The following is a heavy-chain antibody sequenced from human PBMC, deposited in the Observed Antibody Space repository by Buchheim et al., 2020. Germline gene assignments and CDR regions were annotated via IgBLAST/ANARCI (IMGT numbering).Heavy chain of an antibody. CDR3: ARGSSSSWDLDY. J-gene: IGHJ4*02. CDR1: GGSISSGGYS. D-gene: IGHD6-13*01. V-gene: IGHV4-30-2*01. Sequence: QLQLQEFGSGLVKPSQTLSLTCAVSGGSISSGGYSWSWIRQPPGKGLEWIGYIYHSGSTYYNPSLKSRVTISVDRSKNQFSLKLSSVTAADTAVYYCARGSSSSWDLDYWGQGTL. CDR2: IYHSGST.